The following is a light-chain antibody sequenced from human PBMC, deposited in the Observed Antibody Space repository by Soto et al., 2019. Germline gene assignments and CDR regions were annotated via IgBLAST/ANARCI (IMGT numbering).Light chain of an antibody. J-gene: IGLJ1*01. CDR3: SSYTSSSTYV. CDR2: DVT. Sequence: QSALTQPASVSGSPGQSITISCTGTSSDVGSYTYVSWYQQHPGKAPKLMIYDVTNRPSGVSNRFSGSKSGNTASLTISGLQVEDEADYYCSSYTSSSTYVFGTGTKLTVL. CDR1: SSDVGSYTY. V-gene: IGLV2-14*01.